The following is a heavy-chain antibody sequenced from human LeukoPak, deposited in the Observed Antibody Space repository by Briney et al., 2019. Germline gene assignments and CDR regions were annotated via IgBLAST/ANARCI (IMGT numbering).Heavy chain of an antibody. CDR1: GYTFNYYY. CDR3: IRGPGHYFDY. V-gene: IGHV1-2*02. CDR2: INPSSGAT. J-gene: IGHJ4*02. Sequence: ASVKVSCKASGYTFNYYYMHWVRQAPGQGLEWMGWINPSSGATNYAQKFQGRVTMTRDTSVSTAYMELARLRSDDSAVFYCIRGPGHYFDYWGQGTVVTVPS. D-gene: IGHD3-10*01.